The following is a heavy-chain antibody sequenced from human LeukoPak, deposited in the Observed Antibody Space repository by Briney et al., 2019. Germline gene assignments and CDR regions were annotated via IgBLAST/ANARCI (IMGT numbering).Heavy chain of an antibody. Sequence: SETPSLTCTVSGGSIGTYYWSWVRQSPGKGLEWIGYIYVTGNRYNPYLQSRVTISVDTSRNQFFLKMSSVTAADTAVYHCARHIGGGIEDMDVWGKGTKVTVSS. CDR2: IYVTGN. CDR1: GGSIGTYY. J-gene: IGHJ6*03. D-gene: IGHD3-16*02. V-gene: IGHV4-59*08. CDR3: ARHIGGGIEDMDV.